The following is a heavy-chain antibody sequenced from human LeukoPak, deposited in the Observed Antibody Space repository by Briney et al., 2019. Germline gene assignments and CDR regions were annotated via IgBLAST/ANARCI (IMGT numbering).Heavy chain of an antibody. V-gene: IGHV3-48*02. J-gene: IGHJ4*02. CDR2: IDPTGRSV. Sequence: GGSLRLSCAASGFNFSSYGMNWVRQAPGQGLEWVSYIDPTGRSVYYADSVKGRFTVSRDNANHSVFLQMNSLRDDDTAVYFCARKLALWGQGTLVTVSS. CDR3: ARKLAL. CDR1: GFNFSSYG.